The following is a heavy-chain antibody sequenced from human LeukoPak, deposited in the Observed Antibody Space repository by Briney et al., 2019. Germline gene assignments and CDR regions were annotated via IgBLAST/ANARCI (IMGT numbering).Heavy chain of an antibody. CDR1: GYTFTTYG. CDR3: ARDNNGLYYFDY. D-gene: IGHD3-16*01. V-gene: IGHV1-18*01. J-gene: IGHJ4*02. Sequence: ASVKVSCKASGYTFTTYGVIWVRQAPGQGLEWMGWISTYNGNTNYAQKLQGRVTMTTDTSTSTAYLEVRSLRSDDTAVCYCARDNNGLYYFDYWGQGTLVTVSS. CDR2: ISTYNGNT.